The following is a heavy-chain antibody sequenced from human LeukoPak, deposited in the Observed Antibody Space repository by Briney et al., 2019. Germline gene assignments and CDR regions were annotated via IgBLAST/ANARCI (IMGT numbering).Heavy chain of an antibody. D-gene: IGHD6-19*01. CDR3: AREGNLYSSARYYYYMDV. Sequence: SETLSLTCAVSGYSISSGYYWGWIRQPPGKGLEWIGSISHSGSTYYNPSLKSRVTMSVDTSKNQFSLKLSSVTAADTAVYYCAREGNLYSSARYYYYMDVWGKGTTVTVSS. J-gene: IGHJ6*03. CDR1: GYSISSGYY. CDR2: ISHSGST. V-gene: IGHV4-38-2*02.